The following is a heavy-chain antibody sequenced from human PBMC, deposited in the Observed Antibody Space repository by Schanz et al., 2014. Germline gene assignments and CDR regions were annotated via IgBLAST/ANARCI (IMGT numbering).Heavy chain of an antibody. Sequence: EVQLVESGGGLVQPGGSLRLSCTASGFTFSSYSMNWVRQAPGKGLEWVSALSEGGGGTHYADSVRGRFTISGDSSKNTLYLQMSSLRADDTAVYYCAKAADWPVTRFDPWGQGTLXTVSS. CDR3: AKAADWPVTRFDP. D-gene: IGHD3-9*01. CDR2: LSEGGGGT. V-gene: IGHV3-23*04. CDR1: GFTFSSYS. J-gene: IGHJ5*02.